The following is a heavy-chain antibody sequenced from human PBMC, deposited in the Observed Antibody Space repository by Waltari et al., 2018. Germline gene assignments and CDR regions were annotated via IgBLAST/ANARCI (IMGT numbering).Heavy chain of an antibody. D-gene: IGHD6-13*01. CDR1: GGTFSSYA. V-gene: IGHV1-69*01. Sequence: QVQLVQSGAEVKKPGSSVKVSCKASGGTFSSYAISWVRQAPDQGLEWMGGIIPIFGTANYAQKFQGRVTITADESTSTAYMELSSLRSEDTAVYYCASQYSSSWYVRDYYYGMDVWGQGTTVTVSS. CDR2: IIPIFGTA. CDR3: ASQYSSSWYVRDYYYGMDV. J-gene: IGHJ6*02.